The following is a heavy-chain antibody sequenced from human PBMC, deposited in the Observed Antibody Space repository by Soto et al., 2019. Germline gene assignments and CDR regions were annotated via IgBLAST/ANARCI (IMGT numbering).Heavy chain of an antibody. J-gene: IGHJ3*01. V-gene: IGHV1-18*01. Sequence: ASVKVSCKTSGYTFHIYGITWVRQAPGRGLEWMGWISTYTGKTDYAQSLQGRVTMTTDTSTGTAYLEVRSLRSDDTAVYFCARDVYSGSGDAFDLWGQGTMVTVSS. CDR2: ISTYTGKT. CDR3: ARDVYSGSGDAFDL. D-gene: IGHD6-6*01. CDR1: GYTFHIYG.